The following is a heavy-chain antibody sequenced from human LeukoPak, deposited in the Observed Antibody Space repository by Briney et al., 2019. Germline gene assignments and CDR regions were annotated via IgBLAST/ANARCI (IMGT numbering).Heavy chain of an antibody. Sequence: PGGSLRLSCAASGFTFSSYSMNWVRQAPGKGLEWVSSISSSSSYIYYADSVKGRFTISRDNAKNSLYLQMNSLRAEDTAVYYCARGGELLRPADYWGQGTLVTVSS. D-gene: IGHD1-26*01. CDR2: ISSSSSYI. V-gene: IGHV3-21*01. J-gene: IGHJ4*02. CDR1: GFTFSSYS. CDR3: ARGGELLRPADY.